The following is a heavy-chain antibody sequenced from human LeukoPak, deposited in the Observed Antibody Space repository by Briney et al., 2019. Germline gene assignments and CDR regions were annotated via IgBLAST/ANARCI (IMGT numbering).Heavy chain of an antibody. D-gene: IGHD3-3*01. V-gene: IGHV1-2*02. CDR2: INPNSGGT. Sequence: ASVKVSCKASGGTFSSYDISWVRQAPGQGLEWMGWINPNSGGTNYAQKFQGRVTMTRDTSISTAYMELSRLRSDDTAVYYCASTPMYYDFWSGYQGDAFDIWGQGTMVTVSS. J-gene: IGHJ3*02. CDR1: GGTFSSYD. CDR3: ASTPMYYDFWSGYQGDAFDI.